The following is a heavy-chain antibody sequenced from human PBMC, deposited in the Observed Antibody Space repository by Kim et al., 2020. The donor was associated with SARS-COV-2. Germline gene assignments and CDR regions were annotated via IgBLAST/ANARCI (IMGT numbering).Heavy chain of an antibody. D-gene: IGHD2-2*01. Sequence: SETLSLTCTVSGGSVSSGSYYWSWIRQPPGKGLEWIGYIYYSGSTNYNPSLKSRVTISVDTSKNQFSLKLSSVTAADTAVYYCAGQYQLPRGVWFDPWGQGTLVTVSS. J-gene: IGHJ5*02. CDR2: IYYSGST. CDR3: AGQYQLPRGVWFDP. V-gene: IGHV4-61*01. CDR1: GGSVSSGSYY.